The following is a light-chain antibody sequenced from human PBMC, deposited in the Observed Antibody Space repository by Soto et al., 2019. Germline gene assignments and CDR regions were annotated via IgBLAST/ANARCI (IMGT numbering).Light chain of an antibody. CDR2: EVN. Sequence: QSALTQPASVSGSPGQSITISCGGTSSDVGAYIYVSWYQQFPGKAPKLILYEVNNRPSGVSNRFSGSKSDTTASLTISGLQPEDEADYYCSAYSDIDTKVFGTGTKLTVL. V-gene: IGLV2-14*03. CDR1: SSDVGAYIY. CDR3: SAYSDIDTKV. J-gene: IGLJ1*01.